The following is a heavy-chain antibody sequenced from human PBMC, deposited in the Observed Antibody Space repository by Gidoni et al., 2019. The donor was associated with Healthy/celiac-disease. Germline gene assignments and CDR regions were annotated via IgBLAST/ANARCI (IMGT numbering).Heavy chain of an antibody. Sequence: QVQLVQSGAEVKKPGASVKVSCKASGYTFTSYAMHWVRQAPGQRLEWMGWINAGNGNTKYSQKFQGRVTITRDTSASTAYMELSSLRSEDTAVYYCARNYDSSGGDLYYYYYMDVWGKGTTVTVSS. CDR3: ARNYDSSGGDLYYYYYMDV. V-gene: IGHV1-3*01. CDR1: GYTFTSYA. CDR2: INAGNGNT. J-gene: IGHJ6*03. D-gene: IGHD3-22*01.